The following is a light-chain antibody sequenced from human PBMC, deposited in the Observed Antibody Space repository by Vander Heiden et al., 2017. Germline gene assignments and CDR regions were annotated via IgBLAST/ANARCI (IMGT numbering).Light chain of an antibody. J-gene: IGLJ2*01. V-gene: IGLV3-9*01. CDR2: RDS. Sequence: LPVSVALGQTARTTCGGNHSGSKNVHCYQQKPGQDPVMVIYRDSNRAAGNPERFSGSNSGNTATLTISRAQAGDEADYYCQVGDSSTVVFGGGTKLTVL. CDR3: QVGDSSTVV. CDR1: HSGSKN.